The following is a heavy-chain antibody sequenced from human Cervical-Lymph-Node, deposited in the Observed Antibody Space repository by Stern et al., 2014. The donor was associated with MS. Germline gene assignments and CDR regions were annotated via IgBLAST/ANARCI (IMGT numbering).Heavy chain of an antibody. D-gene: IGHD2-8*01. CDR1: GYTFTTYG. Sequence: DQLVESGTEVKKPGASVLVSCKASGYTFTTYGITWVRQAPGQGLEWMGWISNDSGNTKYAQKFQDRVTMTRDTTPGTAYMEVRSLRSEDTAVYYCARDKMHAFDYWGQGTQVTVPS. CDR3: ARDKMHAFDY. J-gene: IGHJ4*02. V-gene: IGHV1-18*01. CDR2: ISNDSGNT.